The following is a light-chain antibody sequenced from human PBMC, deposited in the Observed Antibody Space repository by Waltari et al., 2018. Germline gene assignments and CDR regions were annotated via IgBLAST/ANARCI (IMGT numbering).Light chain of an antibody. J-gene: IGLJ3*02. CDR3: CSYAASVHWL. CDR2: DVD. CDR1: SSDVVCYNY. Sequence: QSALTQPRSVSGSPGQSVTISCTGTSSDVVCYNYVSWSQQHPGRAPKLIIYDVDKRPSGVPDRFFGSKSGNTASLTISGLQADDESDFYCCSYAASVHWLFGGGTKVTVL. V-gene: IGLV2-11*01.